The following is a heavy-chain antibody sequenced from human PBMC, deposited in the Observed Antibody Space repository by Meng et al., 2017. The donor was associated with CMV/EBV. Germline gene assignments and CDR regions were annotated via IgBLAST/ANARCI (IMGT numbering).Heavy chain of an antibody. J-gene: IGHJ4*02. CDR3: ARASGENGAHYHFH. CDR2: IRGYVDNT. CDR1: GFPFSSFG. D-gene: IGHD4/OR15-4a*01. V-gene: IGHV3-23*01. Sequence: SGFPFSSFGMTWARQPPRKGLQWVSAIRGYVDNTYYADSVKSRFTISRDSSENTVYLQMNNLNVEDTALYYCARASGENGAHYHFHWGQGTLVTVSS.